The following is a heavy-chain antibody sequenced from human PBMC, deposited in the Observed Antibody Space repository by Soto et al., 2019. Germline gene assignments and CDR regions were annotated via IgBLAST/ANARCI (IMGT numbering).Heavy chain of an antibody. CDR2: INAGNGNT. D-gene: IGHD4-17*01. CDR3: ARDYHGVLDY. Sequence: ASVKVSCKASGYTITTDAMYWVRQAPGQRLEWMGWINAGNGNTKYSQKFQGRVTITRDTSATTAYMDLGSLRSEDTGVYYCARDYHGVLDYWGQGTLVTAPQ. CDR1: GYTITTDA. J-gene: IGHJ4*02. V-gene: IGHV1-3*01.